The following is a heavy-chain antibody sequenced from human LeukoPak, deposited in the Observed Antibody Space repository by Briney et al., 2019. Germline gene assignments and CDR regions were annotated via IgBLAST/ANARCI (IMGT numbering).Heavy chain of an antibody. CDR2: ISYSGSP. V-gene: IGHV4-31*03. D-gene: IGHD2-2*01. CDR1: GASISSGGYY. Sequence: PSETLSLTCTVSGASISSGGYYWSWIRQHPGKGLEWIGYISYSGSPYYNPSLKSRVTISVDTPRNQFSLKLSSVTAADTAVYYCARGPHCSSTSCYSEYFHHWGQGTLVTVSS. CDR3: ARGPHCSSTSCYSEYFHH. J-gene: IGHJ1*01.